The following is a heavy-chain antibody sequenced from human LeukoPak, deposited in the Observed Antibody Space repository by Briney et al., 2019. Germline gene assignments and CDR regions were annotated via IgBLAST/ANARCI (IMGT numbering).Heavy chain of an antibody. CDR3: ARDVVVPAAYFDY. CDR2: ISSSSSYI. CDR1: GFTFSSYS. D-gene: IGHD2-2*01. V-gene: IGHV3-21*01. Sequence: GSLRLSCAASGFTFSSYSMNWVRQAPGKGLEWVSSISSSSSYIYYADSVKGRFTISRDNAKNSLYLQMNSLRAEDTAVYYCARDVVVPAAYFDYWGQGTLVTVSS. J-gene: IGHJ4*02.